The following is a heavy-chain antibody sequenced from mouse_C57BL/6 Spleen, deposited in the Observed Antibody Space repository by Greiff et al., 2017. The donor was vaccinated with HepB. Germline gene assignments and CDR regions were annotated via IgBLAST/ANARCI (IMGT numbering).Heavy chain of an antibody. Sequence: QVQLQQPGTELVKPGASVKLSCKASGYTFTSYWMHWVKQRPGQGLEWIGNINPSNGGTNYNEKFKSKATLTVDKSSSTAYMQLSSLTSEDSAVYYCARKGGTSVDWYFDVWGTGTTVTVSS. J-gene: IGHJ1*03. CDR3: ARKGGTSVDWYFDV. V-gene: IGHV1-53*01. D-gene: IGHD4-1*01. CDR2: INPSNGGT. CDR1: GYTFTSYW.